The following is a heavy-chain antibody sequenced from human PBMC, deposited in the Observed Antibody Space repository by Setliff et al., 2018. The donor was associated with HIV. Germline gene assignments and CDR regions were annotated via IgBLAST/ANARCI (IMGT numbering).Heavy chain of an antibody. CDR3: AHISRGANPLMDV. J-gene: IGHJ6*02. CDR2: IFPNDEK. Sequence: SGPTLVNPTETLTLTCTVSGFSLSNTRMGVSWIRQPPGKALEWLAHIFPNDEKSYSASLKSRVTISEDTSKSQVVLTMTNMDPVDTATYYCAHISRGANPLMDVWGQGTTVTVSS. V-gene: IGHV2-26*01. CDR1: GFSLSNTRMG.